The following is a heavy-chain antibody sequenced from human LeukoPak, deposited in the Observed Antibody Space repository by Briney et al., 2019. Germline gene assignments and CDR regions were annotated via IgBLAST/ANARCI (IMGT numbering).Heavy chain of an antibody. CDR3: ASAVDYYDSSGYFPDAFDI. J-gene: IGHJ3*02. CDR2: IYHSGST. V-gene: IGHV4-38-2*02. Sequence: KPSETLSLTCTVSGYSISSGYYWGWIRQSPGKGLEWIGSIYHSGSTYYNPPLKSRVTIAVDTSKNQLSLKLSSVTAADTAVYYCASAVDYYDSSGYFPDAFDIWGQGTMVTVSS. D-gene: IGHD3-22*01. CDR1: GYSISSGYY.